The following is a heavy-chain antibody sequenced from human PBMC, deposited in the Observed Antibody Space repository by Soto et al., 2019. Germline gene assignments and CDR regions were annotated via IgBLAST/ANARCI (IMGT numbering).Heavy chain of an antibody. J-gene: IGHJ5*02. Sequence: SGGALRRNCAASGFTCSNDWMSWVRQAPGKGLEWVGRIKSKTDGGTTDYAAPVKGRFTISRDDSKNTLYLQMNSLKTEDTAVYYCTAGVGYSYDGYGSGWFDPWGQGSPFTVSS. V-gene: IGHV3-15*01. CDR3: TAGVGYSYDGYGSGWFDP. CDR2: IKSKTDGGTT. D-gene: IGHD5-18*01. CDR1: GFTCSNDW.